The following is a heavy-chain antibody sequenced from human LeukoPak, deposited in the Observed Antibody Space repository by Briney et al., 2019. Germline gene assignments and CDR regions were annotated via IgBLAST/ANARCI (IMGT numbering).Heavy chain of an antibody. J-gene: IGHJ3*02. D-gene: IGHD1-14*01. Sequence: EASVKVSCEASGGTFSSYAISWVRQAPGQGLEWMGRIIPIFGTANYAQKFQGRVTITADKSTSTAYMELSSLRSEDTAVYYCARTGGRKWTHRGPFDIWGQGTMVTVSS. V-gene: IGHV1-69*06. CDR1: GGTFSSYA. CDR2: IIPIFGTA. CDR3: ARTGGRKWTHRGPFDI.